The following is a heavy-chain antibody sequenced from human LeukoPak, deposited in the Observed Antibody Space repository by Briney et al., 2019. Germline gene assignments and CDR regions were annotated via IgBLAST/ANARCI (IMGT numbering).Heavy chain of an antibody. CDR3: ARANYDYVWGSYRPFDY. D-gene: IGHD3-16*02. Sequence: YNGNTNYAQKLQGRVTMTTDTSTSTACMELRSLRSDDTAVYYCARANYDYVWGSYRPFDYWGQGTLVTVSS. CDR2: YNGNT. J-gene: IGHJ4*02. V-gene: IGHV1-18*01.